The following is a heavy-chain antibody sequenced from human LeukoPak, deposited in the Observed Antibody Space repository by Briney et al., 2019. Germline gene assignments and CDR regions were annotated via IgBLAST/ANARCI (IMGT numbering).Heavy chain of an antibody. CDR1: GGSISSYY. CDR3: ARARSVGATRKGFDY. J-gene: IGHJ4*02. Sequence: SETLSLTCTVSGGSISSYYWSWIRQPPGKGLEWIGYIYYSGSTNYNPSLKSRVTISVDTSKNQFSLKLSSVTAEDTAVYYCARARSVGATRKGFDYWGQGTLVTVSS. CDR2: IYYSGST. V-gene: IGHV4-59*01. D-gene: IGHD1-26*01.